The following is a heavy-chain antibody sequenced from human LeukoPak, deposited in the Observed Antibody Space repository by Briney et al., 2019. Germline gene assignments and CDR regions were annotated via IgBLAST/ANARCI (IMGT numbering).Heavy chain of an antibody. CDR2: IIPIFGTA. D-gene: IGHD5-24*01. Sequence: ASVKVSCEASGYTFTSYYMHWVRRAPGQGLEWMGGIIPIFGTANYAQKFQGRVTITADESTSTAYMELSSLRSEDTAVYYCAGEGDGYQYYFDYWGQGTLVTVSS. CDR1: GYTFTSYY. J-gene: IGHJ4*02. V-gene: IGHV1-69*13. CDR3: AGEGDGYQYYFDY.